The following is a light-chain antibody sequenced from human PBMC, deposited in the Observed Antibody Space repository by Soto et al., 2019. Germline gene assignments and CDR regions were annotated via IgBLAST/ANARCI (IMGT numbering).Light chain of an antibody. CDR2: AAS. CDR3: QQSYSTLALT. CDR1: QSISSY. J-gene: IGKJ4*01. V-gene: IGKV1-39*01. Sequence: DLPMTQSPSSLSASVGDRVTITCRASQSISSYLNWYQQKPGKAPKLLIYAASSLQSGVPSRFSGSGSGTDLTLTISSLQPEAFATYYCQQSYSTLALTFGGGTKVEIK.